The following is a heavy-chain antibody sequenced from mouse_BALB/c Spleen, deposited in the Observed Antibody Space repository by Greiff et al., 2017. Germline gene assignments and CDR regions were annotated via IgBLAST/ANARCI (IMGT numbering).Heavy chain of an antibody. CDR1: GFSFTDYG. J-gene: IGHJ2*01. D-gene: IGHD2-2*01. V-gene: IGHV2-6-5*01. CDR2: ICGGGST. CDR3: AERGDCAYDETFDY. Sequence: VKLMESGPGLVAPSQSLSITCTVSGFSFTDYGVSWIRQPPGKGLEWVGVICGGGSTYYNSALKSRLSISKDNSKSQDILKMNSLQTADTAMYYCAERGDCAYDETFDYWGQGTTLTVSS.